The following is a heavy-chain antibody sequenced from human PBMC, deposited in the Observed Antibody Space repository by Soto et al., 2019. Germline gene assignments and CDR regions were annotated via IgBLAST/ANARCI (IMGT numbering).Heavy chain of an antibody. D-gene: IGHD6-13*01. CDR1: GDSLSSNSAL. V-gene: IGHV6-1*01. J-gene: IGHJ4*02. CDR2: TYYGSKSHN. Sequence: SETLSLTCAISGDSLSSNSALSNSLSQSPSRGLEGLGRTYYGSKSHNDYPASRRSRININPDTSKNHFFHQLNSVTPEDTAVYFCARDRSPGSSSCYDYWGQGTLVTVSS. CDR3: ARDRSPGSSSCYDY.